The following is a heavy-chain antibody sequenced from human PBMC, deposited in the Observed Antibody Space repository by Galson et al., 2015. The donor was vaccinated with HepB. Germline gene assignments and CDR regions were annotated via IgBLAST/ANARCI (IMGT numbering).Heavy chain of an antibody. V-gene: IGHV3-13*04. CDR1: GFTFSSYD. CDR2: IGSAGNT. D-gene: IGHD6-19*01. CDR3: ARGRRIAVAGTRDWYFDL. Sequence: SLRLSCAASGFTFSSYDMHWVRQATGKGLEWVSAIGSAGNTYYPGSVKGRFTISRENAKNSLYLQMNSLRAGDTAVYYCARGRRIAVAGTRDWYFDLWGRGTLVTVSS. J-gene: IGHJ2*01.